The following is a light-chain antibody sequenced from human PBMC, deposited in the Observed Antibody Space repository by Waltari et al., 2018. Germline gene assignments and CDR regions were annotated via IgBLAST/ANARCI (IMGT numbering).Light chain of an antibody. CDR1: QSVGSSS. J-gene: IGKJ1*01. CDR2: RAS. Sequence: DIVLTQSPGTASLSPGERVTLSCRASQSVGSSSLAWYQQQPGQAPRLVIYRASRRATGIPDRFSGSGSGTDFSLTISRLEPEDFAVYYCQQHGTLPATFGQGTKVEIK. CDR3: QQHGTLPAT. V-gene: IGKV3-20*01.